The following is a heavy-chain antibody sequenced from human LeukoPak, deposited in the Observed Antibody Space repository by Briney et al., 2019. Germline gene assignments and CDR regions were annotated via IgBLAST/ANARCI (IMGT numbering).Heavy chain of an antibody. CDR1: GFTLSSYW. J-gene: IGHJ5*02. Sequence: GGSLRLSCAASGFTLSSYWMHWVRQAPGKGLVWVSRISTDGSSTSYADSVKGRFTISRDNAKNTLYLQMNSLRAEDTAVYYCALDRGYSSGTRAWGQGTLVTVSS. CDR2: ISTDGSST. D-gene: IGHD5-18*01. V-gene: IGHV3-74*01. CDR3: ALDRGYSSGTRA.